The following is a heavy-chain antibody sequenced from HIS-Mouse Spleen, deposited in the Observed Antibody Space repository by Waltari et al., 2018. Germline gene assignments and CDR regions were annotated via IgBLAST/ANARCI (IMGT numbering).Heavy chain of an antibody. CDR1: GFTFSGLA. D-gene: IGHD3-3*01. CDR2: IRSKANSYAT. Sequence: EVQLVESGGGLVQPGGSLKLSCAASGFTFSGLAMPGGRQASGKGLEWVGRIRSKANSYATAYAASVKGRFTISRDDSKNTAYLQMNSLKTEDTAVYYCTGGSWSGYYFDYWGQGTLVTVSS. V-gene: IGHV3-73*01. CDR3: TGGSWSGYYFDY. J-gene: IGHJ4*02.